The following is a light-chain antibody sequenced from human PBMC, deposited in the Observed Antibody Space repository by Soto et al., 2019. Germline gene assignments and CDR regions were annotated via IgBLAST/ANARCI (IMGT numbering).Light chain of an antibody. V-gene: IGLV2-14*03. CDR3: CSYSSGSTPWV. CDR2: DVS. CDR1: SSDVGGYNY. J-gene: IGLJ1*01. Sequence: QSALTQPASVSGSPGQSITISCTGTSSDVGGYNYVSWYQHHPVKAPKLIIFDVSDRPSGISDRFSASKSGNTASLTISGLQAEDEADYYCCSYSSGSTPWVFGTGTKVTVL.